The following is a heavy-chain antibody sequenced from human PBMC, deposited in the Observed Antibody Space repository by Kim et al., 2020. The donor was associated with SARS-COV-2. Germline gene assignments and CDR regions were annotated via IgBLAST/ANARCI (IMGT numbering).Heavy chain of an antibody. CDR3: ATTGLAVAARRFDY. CDR2: IYYSGTT. V-gene: IGHV4-59*01. J-gene: IGHJ4*02. Sequence: SETLSLTCTVSGGSISSYYWSWIRQPPGKGLEWIGYIYYSGTTNYNPSLKSLVTISVDTSKNQFSLKLSSVTAADTAVYYCATTGLAVAARRFDYWGQGTLVTVSS. D-gene: IGHD6-6*01. CDR1: GGSISSYY.